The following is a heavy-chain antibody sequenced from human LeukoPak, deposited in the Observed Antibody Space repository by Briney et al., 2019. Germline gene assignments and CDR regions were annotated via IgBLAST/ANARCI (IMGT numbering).Heavy chain of an antibody. Sequence: GASVKVSCKASGGTFSSYAISWVRQAPGQGLEWMGGIIPIFGTANYAQKFQGRVTITTDESTSTAYMELSSLRSEDTAVYYCARGRTSIAARRDGYYYYMDVWGKGTTVTVSS. D-gene: IGHD6-6*01. V-gene: IGHV1-69*05. CDR3: ARGRTSIAARRDGYYYYMDV. J-gene: IGHJ6*03. CDR1: GGTFSSYA. CDR2: IIPIFGTA.